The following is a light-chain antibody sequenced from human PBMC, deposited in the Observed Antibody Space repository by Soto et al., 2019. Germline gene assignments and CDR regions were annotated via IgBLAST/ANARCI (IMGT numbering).Light chain of an antibody. V-gene: IGLV1-40*01. J-gene: IGLJ1*01. CDR1: GSNIGAGSD. Sequence: QSVLTQPPSVSGAPGQRVTISCTGSGSNIGAGSDVHWYQQLPGTAPKLLVYGNNNRPSGVPDRFSCSKSATSASLAITGLQAEDEADYYCQSYDISLSGWVFGTGTKLTVL. CDR2: GNN. CDR3: QSYDISLSGWV.